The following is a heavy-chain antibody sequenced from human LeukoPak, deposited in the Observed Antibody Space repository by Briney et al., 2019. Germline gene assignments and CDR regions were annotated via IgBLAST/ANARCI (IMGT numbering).Heavy chain of an antibody. J-gene: IGHJ5*02. D-gene: IGHD3-3*01. CDR1: GGSFSGYY. Sequence: SETLSLTCAVYGGSFSGYYWSWLRQPPGKGLEWIGEINHSGSTNYNPSLKSRVTISVDTSKNQFSLKLSSVTAADTAVYYCASSGVDFWSGRDNWFDPWGQGTLVTVSS. CDR2: INHSGST. V-gene: IGHV4-34*01. CDR3: ASSGVDFWSGRDNWFDP.